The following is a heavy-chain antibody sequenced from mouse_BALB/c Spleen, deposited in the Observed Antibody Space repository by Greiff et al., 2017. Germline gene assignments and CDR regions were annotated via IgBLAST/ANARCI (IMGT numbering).Heavy chain of an antibody. CDR3: ARAYYRYDVGYYAMDY. Sequence: VQVVESGPDLVAPSQSLSITCTVSGFSLTSYGVHWVRQPPGKGLEWLVVIWSDGSTTYNSALKSRLSISKDNSKSQVFLKMNSLQTDDTAMYYCARAYYRYDVGYYAMDYWGQGTSVTVSS. CDR1: GFSLTSYG. J-gene: IGHJ4*01. CDR2: IWSDGST. D-gene: IGHD2-14*01. V-gene: IGHV2-6-2*01.